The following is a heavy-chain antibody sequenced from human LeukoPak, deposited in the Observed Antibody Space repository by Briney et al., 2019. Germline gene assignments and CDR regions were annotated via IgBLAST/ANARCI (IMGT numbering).Heavy chain of an antibody. CDR1: GGSISSSSYY. CDR2: IYTSGST. CDR3: ARVSSWFDGFDY. D-gene: IGHD6-13*01. V-gene: IGHV4-61*02. Sequence: SETLSLTCTVSGGSISSSSYYWGWIRQPPGKGLEWIGRIYTSGSTNYNPSLKSRVTISVDTSKNQFSLKLSSVTAADTAVYYCARVSSWFDGFDYWGQGTLVTVSS. J-gene: IGHJ4*02.